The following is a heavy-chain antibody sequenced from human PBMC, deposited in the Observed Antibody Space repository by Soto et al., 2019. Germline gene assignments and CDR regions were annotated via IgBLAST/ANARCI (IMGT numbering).Heavy chain of an antibody. CDR1: GFTFTSSA. CDR2: IVVGSGNT. J-gene: IGHJ3*02. V-gene: IGHV1-58*02. CDR3: AAFSCSGGSCYSNDAFDI. D-gene: IGHD2-15*01. Sequence: GASVKVSCKASGFTFTSSAMQWVLQARGQRLEWIGWIVVGSGNTNYAQKFQERVTITRDMSTSTAYMELSSLRSEDTAVYYCAAFSCSGGSCYSNDAFDIWGQGTMVTVSS.